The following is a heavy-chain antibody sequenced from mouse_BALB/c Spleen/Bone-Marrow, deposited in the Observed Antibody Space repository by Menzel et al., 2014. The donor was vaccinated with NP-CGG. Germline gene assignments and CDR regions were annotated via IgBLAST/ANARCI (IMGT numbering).Heavy chain of an antibody. V-gene: IGHV1S130*01. CDR2: IHPNSGNS. D-gene: IGHD2-14*01. Sequence: QVQLQQSGSVLVRPGASVKLSYKASGYTFTNSWMHWAKQRPGQGLEWIGEIHPNSGNSNYNEKFKGKATLTVDTSSNTAYVDLSNLTFEDSAVYYCARHHRYAYYFDYWGQGTTLTVSS. J-gene: IGHJ2*01. CDR3: ARHHRYAYYFDY. CDR1: GYTFTNSW.